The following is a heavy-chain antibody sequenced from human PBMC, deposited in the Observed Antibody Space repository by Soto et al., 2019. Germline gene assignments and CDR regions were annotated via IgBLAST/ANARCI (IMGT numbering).Heavy chain of an antibody. J-gene: IGHJ3*02. CDR3: ACRAYDFWSGQDAFDI. D-gene: IGHD3-3*01. CDR2: IKQDGSEK. V-gene: IGHV3-7*03. CDR1: GFTFSSYW. Sequence: GGSLRLSCAASGFTFSSYWMSWVRQAPGKGLEWVANIKQDGSEKYYVDSVKGRFTISRDNAKNSLYLQMNSLRAEDTAVYYCACRAYDFWSGQDAFDIWGQGTMVTVSS.